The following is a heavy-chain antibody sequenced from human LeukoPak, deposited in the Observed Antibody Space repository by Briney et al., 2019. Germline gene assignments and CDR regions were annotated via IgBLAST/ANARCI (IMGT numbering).Heavy chain of an antibody. Sequence: PSETLSLTCAVYGGSFSGYYWTWIRQPPGKGLEWIGEINHSGSTNYNPSLKSRVTLSLDTPKNQFSLRLTSVTAADTAVYFCARSLITANWFDPWGQGTLVTVSS. CDR1: GGSFSGYY. CDR2: INHSGST. J-gene: IGHJ5*02. D-gene: IGHD3-16*01. CDR3: ARSLITANWFDP. V-gene: IGHV4-34*01.